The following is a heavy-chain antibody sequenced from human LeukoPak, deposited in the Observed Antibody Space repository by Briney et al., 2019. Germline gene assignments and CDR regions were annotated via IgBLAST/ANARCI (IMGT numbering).Heavy chain of an antibody. CDR3: ATQNEAAAGTVWFDP. CDR1: GGSISNYY. D-gene: IGHD6-13*01. J-gene: IGHJ5*02. CDR2: IYYSGST. Sequence: SETLSLTCTVSGGSISNYYWSWIRQPPGKGLEWIGYIYYSGSTSYNPSLKSRVTISVDTSKNQFSLKLSSVTAADTAMYYCATQNEAAAGTVWFDPWGQGTLVTVSS. V-gene: IGHV4-59*01.